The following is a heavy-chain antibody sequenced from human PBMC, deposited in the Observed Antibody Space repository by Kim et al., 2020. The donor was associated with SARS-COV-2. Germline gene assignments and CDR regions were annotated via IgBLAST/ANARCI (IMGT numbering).Heavy chain of an antibody. J-gene: IGHJ6*02. V-gene: IGHV3-74*01. CDR2: ST. Sequence: STDYADSVKGRFTISRDNAKNTLYLQMNSLRAEDTAVYYCARGAYYGMDVWGQGTTVTVSS. CDR3: ARGAYYGMDV.